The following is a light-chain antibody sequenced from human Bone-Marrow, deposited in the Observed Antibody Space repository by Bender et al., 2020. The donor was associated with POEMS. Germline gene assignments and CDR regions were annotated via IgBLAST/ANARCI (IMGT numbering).Light chain of an antibody. CDR2: DDS. J-gene: IGLJ2*01. CDR3: QVWDDSSDHVL. CDR1: NIGSES. Sequence: SSVLTQPPSVSVVPGQTASIICGGDNIGSESVYWYQQRPGQAPMLVVYDDSGRPSGIPERFSGSNSGKTATLTIARVEAGDEADYYCQVWDDSSDHVLFGGGTKLTVL. V-gene: IGLV3-21*02.